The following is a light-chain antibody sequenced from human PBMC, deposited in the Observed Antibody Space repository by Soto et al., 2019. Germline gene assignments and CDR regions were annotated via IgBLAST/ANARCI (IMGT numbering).Light chain of an antibody. V-gene: IGLV1-40*01. Sequence: QAVVTQPPSVSGAPGQRVTISCTGSSSNIGAGYDVPWYQQLPGAAPKLLIFGNSNRPSGVPDRFSGSRSGTSASLAITGLQAEEEADYFCQSYDISLSVSVIFGGGTKLTVL. CDR1: SSNIGAGYD. CDR3: QSYDISLSVSVI. CDR2: GNS. J-gene: IGLJ2*01.